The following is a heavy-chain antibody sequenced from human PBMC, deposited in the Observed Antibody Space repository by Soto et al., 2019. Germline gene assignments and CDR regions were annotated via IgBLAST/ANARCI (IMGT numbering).Heavy chain of an antibody. CDR1: GGSISSYY. CDR3: ARVNPYYYGSGSYNELFDP. CDR2: IYTSGST. J-gene: IGHJ5*02. Sequence: PSETLSLTCTVSGGSISSYYWSWIRQPAGKGLEWIGRIYTSGSTNYNPSLKSRVTMSVDTSKNQFSLKLSSVTAADTAVYYCARVNPYYYGSGSYNELFDPWGQGTLVTVS. V-gene: IGHV4-4*07. D-gene: IGHD3-10*01.